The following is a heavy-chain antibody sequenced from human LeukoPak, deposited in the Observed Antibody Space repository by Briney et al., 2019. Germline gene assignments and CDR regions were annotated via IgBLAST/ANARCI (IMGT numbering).Heavy chain of an antibody. CDR3: ARGYCSAGTYYEFDY. Sequence: GASVKVSCKASGYTFTGYYLHWVRQAPGQGLEWMGWINPNNGGTNYAQKFHGRVTMTRDTSISTAYMELSRLISDDTAVYYCARGYCSAGTYYEFDYWGQGTLVTVSS. J-gene: IGHJ4*02. CDR2: INPNNGGT. D-gene: IGHD2-15*01. V-gene: IGHV1-2*02. CDR1: GYTFTGYY.